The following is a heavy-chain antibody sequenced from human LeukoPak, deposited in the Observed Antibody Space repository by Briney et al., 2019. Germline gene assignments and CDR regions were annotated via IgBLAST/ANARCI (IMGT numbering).Heavy chain of an antibody. J-gene: IGHJ4*02. Sequence: GGSLRLSCAASGFTFSSYEMNWVRQAPGKGLEWVSYISSSGSTIYYADSVKGRFTISRDNAKDSLYLQMNSLRAEDTAVYYCARDAGYSSGPFDYWGQGTLVTVSS. CDR3: ARDAGYSSGPFDY. D-gene: IGHD6-19*01. V-gene: IGHV3-48*03. CDR1: GFTFSSYE. CDR2: ISSSGSTI.